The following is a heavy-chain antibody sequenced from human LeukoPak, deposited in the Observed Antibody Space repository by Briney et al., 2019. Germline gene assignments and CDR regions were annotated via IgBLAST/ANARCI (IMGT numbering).Heavy chain of an antibody. D-gene: IGHD2-21*01. Sequence: KPGASVKVSCKASGFTFTGYYMHWVRQAPGQGLEWMGWINPNSDYTFYAQKFQGRVTLTRDTSISTVYMELTTLTSDDTALYYCAVAPGDYWGQGTLVSVSA. CDR2: INPNSDYT. CDR1: GFTFTGYY. CDR3: AVAPGDY. J-gene: IGHJ4*02. V-gene: IGHV1-2*02.